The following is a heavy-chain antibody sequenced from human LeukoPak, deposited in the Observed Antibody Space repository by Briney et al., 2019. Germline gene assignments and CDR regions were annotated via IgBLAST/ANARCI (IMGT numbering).Heavy chain of an antibody. Sequence: SQTLSLTCAISGDSVSSNSAAWNWIRQSPSRGLEWLGRTYYRSKRYNDYAVSVKSRITINTDTSKDQFSLQLNSVTPEDTAVYYCARARGWGDCSSTSCYEHYYYYMDVWGKGTTVTVSS. CDR3: ARARGWGDCSSTSCYEHYYYYMDV. D-gene: IGHD2-2*01. J-gene: IGHJ6*03. V-gene: IGHV6-1*01. CDR2: TYYRSKRYN. CDR1: GDSVSSNSAA.